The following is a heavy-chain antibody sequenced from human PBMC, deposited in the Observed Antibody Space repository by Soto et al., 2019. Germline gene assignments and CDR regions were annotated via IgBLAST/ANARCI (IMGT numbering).Heavy chain of an antibody. CDR3: AKGPWNAGEGLYYYYGMDV. J-gene: IGHJ6*02. CDR1: GFTFSSYA. Sequence: PGGSLRLSCAASGFTFSSYAMSWVHAAPGEGLEWVSAISGSGGSTYYADSVKGRFTISRDNSKNTLYLQMNSLRAEDTAEYYCAKGPWNAGEGLYYYYGMDVWGQGTTVTVSS. CDR2: ISGSGGST. D-gene: IGHD2-21*01. V-gene: IGHV3-23*01.